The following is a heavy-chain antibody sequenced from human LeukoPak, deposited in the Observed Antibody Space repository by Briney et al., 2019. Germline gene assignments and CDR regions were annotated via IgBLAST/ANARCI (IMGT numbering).Heavy chain of an antibody. V-gene: IGHV4-61*02. CDR2: IYTRGST. J-gene: IGHJ3*02. CDR3: ARTSVGYSSSWYGQWEAFDI. D-gene: IGHD6-13*01. Sequence: SQTLSLTCTVSGGSISSGSYYWRWIRQPGGKGLERIGRIYTRGSTNYNPSLKSRVTISVDTSKNQFSLKLSSVTAADTAVYYCARTSVGYSSSWYGQWEAFDIWGQGTMVTVSS. CDR1: GGSISSGSYY.